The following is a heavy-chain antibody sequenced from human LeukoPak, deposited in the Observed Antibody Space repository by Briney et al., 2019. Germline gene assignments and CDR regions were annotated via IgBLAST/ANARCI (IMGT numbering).Heavy chain of an antibody. CDR2: IYYSGST. J-gene: IGHJ4*02. D-gene: IGHD3-22*01. CDR1: GGSISSYY. V-gene: IGHV4-59*01. CDR3: ARARYYYDSSGYFYYFDY. Sequence: SETLSLTCTVSGGSISSYYWSWIRQPPGKGLEWIGYIYYSGSTNYNPSLKSRVTISVDTSKNQFSLKLGSVTAADTAVYYCARARYYYDSSGYFYYFDYWGQGTLVTVSS.